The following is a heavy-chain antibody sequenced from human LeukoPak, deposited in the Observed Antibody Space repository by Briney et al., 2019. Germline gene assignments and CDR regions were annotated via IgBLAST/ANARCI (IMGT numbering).Heavy chain of an antibody. CDR2: IYHSGST. D-gene: IGHD4-17*01. J-gene: IGHJ4*02. CDR3: ARLSAYGPHFDY. Sequence: SETLSLTCTVSGYSISSGYYWGWIRQPPGKGLEWIGSIYHSGSTYYNPSLKSRGTISVDTSKNQFSLKLTSVTAADTAVYYCARLSAYGPHFDYWGQGTLVTVSS. V-gene: IGHV4-38-2*02. CDR1: GYSISSGYY.